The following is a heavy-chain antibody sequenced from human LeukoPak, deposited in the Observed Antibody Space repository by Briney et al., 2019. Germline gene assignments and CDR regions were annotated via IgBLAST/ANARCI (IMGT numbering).Heavy chain of an antibody. D-gene: IGHD3-10*02. V-gene: IGHV3-11*04. J-gene: IGHJ6*04. CDR1: GFTFSDYY. CDR2: ISPSDNGI. Sequence: PGGSLRLSCAASGFTFSDYYMSWLRQAPGKGLEWVSYISPSDNGIYYADSVEGRFTISRDNAKNSLYLQMNSLRAEDTAVYYCAELGITMIGGVWGKGTTVTISS. CDR3: AELGITMIGGV.